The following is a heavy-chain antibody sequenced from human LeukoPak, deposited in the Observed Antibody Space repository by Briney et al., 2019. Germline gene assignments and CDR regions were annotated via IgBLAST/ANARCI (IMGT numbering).Heavy chain of an antibody. CDR1: GGTLSSYA. CDR3: ARGRMSFDY. CDR2: ISAYNGNT. J-gene: IGHJ4*02. Sequence: VASVKVSCKASGGTLSSYAISWVRQAPGQWLEWMGWISAYNGNTNYAQKLQGRVTMTTDTSTSTAYMELRSLRSDDTAVYYCARGRMSFDYWGQGTLVTVSS. V-gene: IGHV1-18*01. D-gene: IGHD2-8*01.